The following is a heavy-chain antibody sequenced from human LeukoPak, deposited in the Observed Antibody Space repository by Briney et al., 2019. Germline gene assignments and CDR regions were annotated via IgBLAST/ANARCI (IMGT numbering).Heavy chain of an antibody. Sequence: GASVKVSCKASGGTFSSYAISWVRQAPGQGLEWMGGIIPIFGTANYAQKFQGRVTITADESTSTAYMELSSLRSEDTAVYYCASGGELKVGYYYYYMDVWGKGTTVTVSS. J-gene: IGHJ6*03. D-gene: IGHD3-10*01. CDR1: GGTFSSYA. V-gene: IGHV1-69*13. CDR2: IIPIFGTA. CDR3: ASGGELKVGYYYYYMDV.